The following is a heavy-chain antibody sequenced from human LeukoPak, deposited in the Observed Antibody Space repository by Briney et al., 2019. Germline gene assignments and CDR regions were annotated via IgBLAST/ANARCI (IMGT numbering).Heavy chain of an antibody. D-gene: IGHD5-18*01. Sequence: GESLKISCAASGFTFSSYAMSWVRQAPGRGLEWVSAISGSGGSTYYADSVKGRFTISRDNSKNTLYLQMNSLRAEDTAVYYCAKCPTRIQLDAFDIWGQGTMVTVPS. CDR3: AKCPTRIQLDAFDI. CDR1: GFTFSSYA. CDR2: ISGSGGST. J-gene: IGHJ3*02. V-gene: IGHV3-23*01.